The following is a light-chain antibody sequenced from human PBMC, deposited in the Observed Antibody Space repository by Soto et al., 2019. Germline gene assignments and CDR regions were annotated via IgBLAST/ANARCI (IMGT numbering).Light chain of an antibody. J-gene: IGKJ1*01. CDR2: KAS. CDR1: QSISSW. V-gene: IGKV1-5*03. Sequence: DIQMTQSPSTLSASVGDRVTITCRASQSISSWLAWYQQKPGKAPKLLIYKASSLESGVPSRVSGSGSGTEFTLTISSLQPDDFATDYCQQYNSYWTFGQGTKVEIK. CDR3: QQYNSYWT.